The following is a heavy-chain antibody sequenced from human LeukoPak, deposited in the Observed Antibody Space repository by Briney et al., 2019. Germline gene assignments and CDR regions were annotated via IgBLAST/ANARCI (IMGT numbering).Heavy chain of an antibody. CDR2: IYYSGST. CDR3: ARLETYDSTLDY. CDR1: GDSITTSSYY. J-gene: IGHJ4*02. Sequence: TLSPTCTVSGDSITTSSYYWGWIRQPPGKGLEWIGNIYYSGSTYYNPSLKSRVTISVDTSKNQFSLWLSSVTAADTAVYYCARLETYDSTLDYWGQGTLVTVSS. D-gene: IGHD3-22*01. V-gene: IGHV4-39*01.